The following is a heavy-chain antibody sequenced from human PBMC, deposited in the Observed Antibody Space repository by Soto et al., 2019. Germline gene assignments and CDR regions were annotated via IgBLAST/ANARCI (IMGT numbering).Heavy chain of an antibody. CDR1: GFTFSSYS. J-gene: IGHJ4*02. CDR2: ISGSGGST. Sequence: EVQLLESGGGLVQPGGSLRLSCAASGFTFSSYSMSWVRQAPGKGLEWVSAISGSGGSTYYADSVKGRFTISRDNSKNKLYLQMNSLRAEDTAVYYCAKESKSQMGAHSHYWGQGTLVTVPS. D-gene: IGHD1-26*01. V-gene: IGHV3-23*01. CDR3: AKESKSQMGAHSHY.